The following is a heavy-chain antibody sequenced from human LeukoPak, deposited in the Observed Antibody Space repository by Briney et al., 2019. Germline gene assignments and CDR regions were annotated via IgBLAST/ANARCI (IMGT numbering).Heavy chain of an antibody. CDR2: INHSGST. V-gene: IGHV4-34*01. D-gene: IGHD6-19*01. J-gene: IGHJ4*02. CDR1: GGSFSGYY. CDR3: AREKQWLDY. Sequence: SETLSLTCAVYGGSFSGYYWSWIRQPPGKGLEWIGEINHSGSTNYNPSLKSRVTMSVDTSKNQFSLKLSSVTAADTAVYYCAREKQWLDYWGQGTLVTVSS.